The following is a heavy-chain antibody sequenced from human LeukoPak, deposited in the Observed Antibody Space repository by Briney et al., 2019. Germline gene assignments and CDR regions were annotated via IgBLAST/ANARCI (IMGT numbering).Heavy chain of an antibody. CDR3: ARVALHRYLYYLDY. CDR2: ISSNGGST. J-gene: IGHJ4*02. D-gene: IGHD1-14*01. Sequence: GGSLRLSCAASGFTFSSYAMHWVRQAPGKGLEYVSAISSNGGSTYYANSVKGRFTISRDNSKNTLYLQMGSLRAEDMAVYYCARVALHRYLYYLDYWGQGTLVTVSS. V-gene: IGHV3-64*01. CDR1: GFTFSSYA.